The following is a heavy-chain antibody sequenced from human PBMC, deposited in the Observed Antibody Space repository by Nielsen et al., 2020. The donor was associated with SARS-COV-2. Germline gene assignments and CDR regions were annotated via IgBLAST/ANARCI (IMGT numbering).Heavy chain of an antibody. CDR3: APLGDYRGDY. V-gene: IGHV3-9*01. J-gene: IGHJ4*02. Sequence: GGSLRLSCAASGFTFDDYAMHWVRQAPGKGLEWVSGISWNSGSIGYADSVKGRFTISRDNAKNSLYLQMNSLRAEDTAVYYCAPLGDYRGDYWGQGTLVTVSS. D-gene: IGHD4-17*01. CDR2: ISWNSGSI. CDR1: GFTFDDYA.